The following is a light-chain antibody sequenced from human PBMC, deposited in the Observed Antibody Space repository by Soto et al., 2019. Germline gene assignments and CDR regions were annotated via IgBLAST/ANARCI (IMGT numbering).Light chain of an antibody. CDR1: QNIGTW. J-gene: IGKJ4*01. V-gene: IGKV1-12*01. CDR2: GAS. CDR3: QQANHFPLT. Sequence: DIQMTQSPSSVSASIGDRVTITCRASQNIGTWLAWYQQKPGKAPKYLIYGASNLLSGVPSRFSGSGSGTAFTLTISSLQPEDFASYFCQQANHFPLTFGGGTRVDIK.